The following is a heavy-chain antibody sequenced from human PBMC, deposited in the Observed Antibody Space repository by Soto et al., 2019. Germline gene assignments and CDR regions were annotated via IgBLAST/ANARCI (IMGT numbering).Heavy chain of an antibody. J-gene: IGHJ5*02. CDR3: ARDNGMAPTHRVHIVVVPEGDNWFDP. V-gene: IGHV3-30-3*01. CDR1: GFTVSSYA. D-gene: IGHD2-2*01. Sequence: GGSLRLSCAASGFTVSSYAMHWVRQAPGKGLEWVAVISYDGSNKYYADSVKGRFTISRDNSKNTLYLQMNSLRAEDSAVYYCARDNGMAPTHRVHIVVVPEGDNWFDPWGQGTLVTVSS. CDR2: ISYDGSNK.